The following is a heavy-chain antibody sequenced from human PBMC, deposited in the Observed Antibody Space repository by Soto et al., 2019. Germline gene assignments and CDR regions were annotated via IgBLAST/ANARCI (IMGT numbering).Heavy chain of an antibody. J-gene: IGHJ4*02. Sequence: GGSLRLSCAASGFTFSSYGMHWVRQAPGKGLEWVAVIWYDGSNKYYADSVKGRFTISRDNSKNTLYLQMNSLRAEDTAVYYCARDYDFWSACDYWGQGTLVTVSS. D-gene: IGHD3-3*01. CDR3: ARDYDFWSACDY. CDR1: GFTFSSYG. CDR2: IWYDGSNK. V-gene: IGHV3-33*01.